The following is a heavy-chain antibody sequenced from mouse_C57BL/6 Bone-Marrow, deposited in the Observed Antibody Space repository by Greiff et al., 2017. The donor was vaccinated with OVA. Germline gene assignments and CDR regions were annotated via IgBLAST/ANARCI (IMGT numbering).Heavy chain of an antibody. CDR1: GFTFSSFG. J-gene: IGHJ2*01. CDR3: ARSGYGNRLDY. V-gene: IGHV5-17*02. D-gene: IGHD2-1*01. Sequence: EVQLQESGGGLVQPGGSRKLSCAASGFTFSSFGMHWVRQAPEKGLEWVAYISSGSSTIYYADTVKGRFTISRDNPKNTLFLQMTSLRSEDTAMYYCARSGYGNRLDYWGQGTTLTVSS. CDR2: ISSGSSTI.